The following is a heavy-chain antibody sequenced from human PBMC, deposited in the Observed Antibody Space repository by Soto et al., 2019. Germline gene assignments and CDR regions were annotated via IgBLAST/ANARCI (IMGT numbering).Heavy chain of an antibody. CDR2: IIPILDIT. J-gene: IGHJ4*02. Sequence: QVQLVQSGAEVKKPGSSVKVSCKASGGTFSSYPISWVRQAPGQGLEWMGRIIPILDITDYAQRFQGRVTNTADKSTSTAYMELSSPGSDDTAVYYCARPTSTGTTSGYYFEYWGQGTLVTVSS. CDR1: GGTFSSYP. D-gene: IGHD1-7*01. CDR3: ARPTSTGTTSGYYFEY. V-gene: IGHV1-69*02.